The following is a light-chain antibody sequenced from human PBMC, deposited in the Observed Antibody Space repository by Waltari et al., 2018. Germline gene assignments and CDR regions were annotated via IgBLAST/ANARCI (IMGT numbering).Light chain of an antibody. J-gene: IGKJ1*01. CDR3: QQIYSTPRT. CDR2: DVS. Sequence: IQMTQSPPSLSASVGDTVTITCRASQSLNTYLNWYQQKPGKAPKLLIYDVSSLQSGVPSRFSGSGSGTDFTLTISSLQPEDFATYYCQQIYSTPRTFGHGTKVEI. V-gene: IGKV1-39*01. CDR1: QSLNTY.